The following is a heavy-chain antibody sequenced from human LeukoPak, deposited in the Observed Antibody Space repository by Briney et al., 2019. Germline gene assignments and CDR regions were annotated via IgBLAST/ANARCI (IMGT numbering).Heavy chain of an antibody. CDR3: ARVGPYYYDSSGYYSFDY. V-gene: IGHV4-59*12. CDR2: IYYSGST. D-gene: IGHD3-22*01. J-gene: IGHJ4*02. CDR1: GGSISSSY. Sequence: SETLSLTCAVSGGSISSSYWSWIRQPPGKGLEWIGYIYYSGSTSYNPSLNSRVTMSVDTSKNQFSLKLSSVTAADTAVYYCARVGPYYYDSSGYYSFDYWGQGTLVTVSS.